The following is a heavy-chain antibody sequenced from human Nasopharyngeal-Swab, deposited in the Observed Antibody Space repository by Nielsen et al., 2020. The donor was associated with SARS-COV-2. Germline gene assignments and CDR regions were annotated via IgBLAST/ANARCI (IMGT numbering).Heavy chain of an antibody. CDR3: ARDLIYYYGSGSYGAPHYYYYGMDV. V-gene: IGHV4-31*02. CDR2: IYYSGST. Sequence: WIRQPPGKGLEWIGYIYYSGSTYYNPSLKSRVTISVDTSKNQFSPKLSSVTAADTAVYYCARDLIYYYGSGSYGAPHYYYYGMDVWGQGTTVTVSS. D-gene: IGHD3-10*01. J-gene: IGHJ6*02.